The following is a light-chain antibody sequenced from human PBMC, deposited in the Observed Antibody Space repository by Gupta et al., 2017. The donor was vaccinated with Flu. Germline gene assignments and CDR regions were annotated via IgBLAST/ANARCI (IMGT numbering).Light chain of an antibody. CDR1: QTINSW. J-gene: IGKJ1*01. CDR3: QHYNSYPT. Sequence: DIQMTQSPSTLSASVGDRVTIACRASQTINSWLAWYQQKPGKAPKLLIYRASRLESGVPSRLRGSGAGTEFTLTINSRQPDDFAAYDGQHYNSYPTFGKGTKVEIK. V-gene: IGKV1-5*03. CDR2: RAS.